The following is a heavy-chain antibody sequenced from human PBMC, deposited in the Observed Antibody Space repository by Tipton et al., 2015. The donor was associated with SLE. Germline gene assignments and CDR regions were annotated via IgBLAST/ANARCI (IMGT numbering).Heavy chain of an antibody. CDR3: ARASSTSTSWLYYGMDV. J-gene: IGHJ6*02. CDR1: GFTASSYW. V-gene: IGHV3-7*01. D-gene: IGHD6-6*01. Sequence: SLRLSCAASGFTASSYWMTWVRQAPGKGLEWVANIKQDGSEKHYVDSVKGRFSISRDNGNNSLYLQMNSLRAEDTAVYYCARASSTSTSWLYYGMDVWGQGTTVTVSS. CDR2: IKQDGSEK.